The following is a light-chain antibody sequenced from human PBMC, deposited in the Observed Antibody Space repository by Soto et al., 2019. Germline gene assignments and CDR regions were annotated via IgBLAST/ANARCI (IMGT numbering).Light chain of an antibody. CDR1: QDIHTA. V-gene: IGKV1D-13*01. CDR3: QQYKKWPWT. Sequence: AIQLTQSPSSLSASVGDRVIITCRASQDIHTALAWYQQKPGNAPMLLIYDASTVEAGVPSRFSGSGSGTEFTLTISSLQSEDSAVYYCQQYKKWPWTFGQGTKVDI. J-gene: IGKJ1*01. CDR2: DAS.